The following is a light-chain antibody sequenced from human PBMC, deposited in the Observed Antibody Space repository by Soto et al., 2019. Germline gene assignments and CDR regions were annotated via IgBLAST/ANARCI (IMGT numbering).Light chain of an antibody. CDR2: AAS. Sequence: AIRMTQSPSSLSASTGDRVTITCRASQGISSYLAWYQQKPGKAPKLLIYAASTLQSGVPSRFSGSGSGTDFTLTISCLQSEDFAVYYCQQRSNWPPYTFGQGTKLEIK. J-gene: IGKJ2*01. CDR3: QQRSNWPPYT. V-gene: IGKV1-8*01. CDR1: QGISSY.